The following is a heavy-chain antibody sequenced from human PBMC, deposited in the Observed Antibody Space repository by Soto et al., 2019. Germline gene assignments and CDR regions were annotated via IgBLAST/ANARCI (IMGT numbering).Heavy chain of an antibody. CDR3: ARGYYYDSSDNWFDP. CDR2: INPNSGGT. CDR1: GYTFSNYA. J-gene: IGHJ5*02. V-gene: IGHV1-2*02. Sequence: GASVKVSCKTSGYTFSNYAISWERQAPGQVLEWMGWINPNSGGTNYAQKFQGRVTMTRDTSISTAYMELSRLRSDDTAVYYCARGYYYDSSDNWFDPWGQGTLVTVSS. D-gene: IGHD3-22*01.